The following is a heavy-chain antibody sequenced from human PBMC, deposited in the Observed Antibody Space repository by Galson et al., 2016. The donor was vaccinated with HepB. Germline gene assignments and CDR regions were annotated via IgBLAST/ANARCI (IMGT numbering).Heavy chain of an antibody. CDR3: ARDEGEYSLFDS. V-gene: IGHV3-33*08. CDR1: GFFLNSYV. CDR2: VWYDGSKK. D-gene: IGHD5-18*01. Sequence: FLRLPCPSSGFFLNSYVMHCVRQAPGTELEWAAVVWYDGSKKYYADSVKGRFTISRDISKNTLYLQMNNLRVEDTAVYYCARDEGEYSLFDSWGQGTTVIVSS. J-gene: IGHJ4*03.